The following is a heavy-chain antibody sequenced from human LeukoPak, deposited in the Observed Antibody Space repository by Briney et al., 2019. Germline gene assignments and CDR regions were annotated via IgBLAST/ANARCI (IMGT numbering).Heavy chain of an antibody. CDR1: GYTLTELS. D-gene: IGHD2-15*01. V-gene: IGHV1-24*01. Sequence: ASVKVSCKVSGYTLTELSMHWVRQAPGKGLEWMGGFDPEDGETIYAQKFQGRVTMTEDTSTDTAYMELSSLRSEDTAVYYCATDGGLNDAFDIWGQGTMVTVSS. CDR3: ATDGGLNDAFDI. CDR2: FDPEDGET. J-gene: IGHJ3*02.